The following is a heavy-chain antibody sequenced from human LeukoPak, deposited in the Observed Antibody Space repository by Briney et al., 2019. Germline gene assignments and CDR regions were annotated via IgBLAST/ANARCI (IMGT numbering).Heavy chain of an antibody. CDR2: ISAYNGNT. Sequence: ASVKVSCKASGYTFTSYGISWVRQAPGQGLEWMGWISAYNGNTNYAQKFQGRVTMTTDTSTSTAYMELRSLRSDDTAVYYCAREWTGYYVFDYWGQTTLVTVSP. CDR3: AREWTGYYVFDY. V-gene: IGHV1-18*04. J-gene: IGHJ4*02. D-gene: IGHD3/OR15-3a*01. CDR1: GYTFTSYG.